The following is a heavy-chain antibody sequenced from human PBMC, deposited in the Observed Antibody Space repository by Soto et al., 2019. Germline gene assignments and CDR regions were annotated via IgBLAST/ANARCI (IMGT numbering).Heavy chain of an antibody. CDR1: GFTFSSYW. V-gene: IGHV3-74*01. CDR3: ASHYNDYVWGSPNSLDY. D-gene: IGHD3-16*01. CDR2: INSDGSST. J-gene: IGHJ4*02. Sequence: GGLLRLSCAASGFTFSSYWMHCVRQAPGKGLVWVSRINSDGSSTNYADSVKGRFTISRDNAKNTLYLQMNSLRAEDTAVYYCASHYNDYVWGSPNSLDYWGQGTLVTVSS.